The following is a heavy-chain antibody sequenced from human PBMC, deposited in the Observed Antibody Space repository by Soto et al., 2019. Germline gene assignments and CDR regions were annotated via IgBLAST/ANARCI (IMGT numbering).Heavy chain of an antibody. V-gene: IGHV4-30-4*01. D-gene: IGHD2-2*01. CDR3: ARGSGYCSSTSCYGYGMGV. CDR1: GGSISSGDYY. J-gene: IGHJ6*02. CDR2: IYYSGST. Sequence: PSETLSLTCTVSGGSISSGDYYWSWIRQPPGKGLEWIGYIYYSGSTYYNPSLKSRVTISVDTSKNQFSLKLSSVTAADTAVYYCARGSGYCSSTSCYGYGMGVWGQGTTVTV.